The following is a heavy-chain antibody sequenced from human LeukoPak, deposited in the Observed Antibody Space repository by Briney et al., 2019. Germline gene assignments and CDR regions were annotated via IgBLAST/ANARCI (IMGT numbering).Heavy chain of an antibody. CDR3: AKDLYGFYAMDV. Sequence: PGGSLRLSCAASGFTFSSYGMSWVRQAPGKGLEWVSAIGGRDGSTYYADSVKGRFTISRDNSGNTLYLQMNSLRAEDTAVYYCAKDLYGFYAMDVWGQGTTVTVSS. CDR1: GFTFSSYG. V-gene: IGHV3-23*01. J-gene: IGHJ6*02. CDR2: IGGRDGST. D-gene: IGHD4-17*01.